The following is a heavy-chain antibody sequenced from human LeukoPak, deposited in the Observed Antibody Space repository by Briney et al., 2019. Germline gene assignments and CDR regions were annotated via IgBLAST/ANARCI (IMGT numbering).Heavy chain of an antibody. J-gene: IGHJ4*02. CDR3: ARESELPGRPIDY. V-gene: IGHV1-46*01. Sequence: ASVKVSCKASGYTFTSCYMHWVRQAPGQGLEWMGIINPSGGSTTYAQKFQGRVTITRNTSISTAYMELSSLRSEDTAVYYCARESELPGRPIDYWGQGTLVTVSS. D-gene: IGHD1-26*01. CDR1: GYTFTSCY. CDR2: INPSGGST.